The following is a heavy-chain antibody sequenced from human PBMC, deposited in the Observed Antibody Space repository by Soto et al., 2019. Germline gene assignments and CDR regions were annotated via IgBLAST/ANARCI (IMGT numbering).Heavy chain of an antibody. V-gene: IGHV1-18*01. CDR2: SSGYNGNT. Sequence: QVQLVQSGAEVKKPGASVKVSCKASGYTFTSYGISWVRQAPGQGLEWMGWSSGYNGNTNYAQKLQGRVAMTTHTSTSTAYMELRSLRSADTALYYCARDKGAYCGGDCYSTWFDPWGQGTLVTVSS. J-gene: IGHJ5*02. CDR1: GYTFTSYG. CDR3: ARDKGAYCGGDCYSTWFDP. D-gene: IGHD2-21*02.